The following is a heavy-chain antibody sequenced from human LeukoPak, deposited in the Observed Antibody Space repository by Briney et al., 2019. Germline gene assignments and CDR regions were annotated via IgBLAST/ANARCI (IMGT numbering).Heavy chain of an antibody. J-gene: IGHJ4*02. V-gene: IGHV4-31*03. CDR2: TSYSEGT. Sequence: SETLSLTCTVSGGSVSRGGYYWNWIRQHPGKGLEWIGFTSYSEGTYYNPSLMGRITISVDISQNQFSLKMRDVTAADTAVYFCATADWESFYFDSWGQGALVAVSS. CDR3: ATADWESFYFDS. D-gene: IGHD1-26*01. CDR1: GGSVSRGGYY.